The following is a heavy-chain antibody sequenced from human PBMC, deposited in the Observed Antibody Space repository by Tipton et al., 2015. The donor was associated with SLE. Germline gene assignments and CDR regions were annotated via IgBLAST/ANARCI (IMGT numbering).Heavy chain of an antibody. CDR1: GGTFSGYY. J-gene: IGHJ3*02. V-gene: IGHV4-34*01. CDR3: ARETPYHGSGTYDTFDI. Sequence: TLSLTCAVYGGTFSGYYWSWIRQSPGKGLEWIGEINYSGNTKYNPSLKSRVTISVDTSKNQFSLNLNFMTAADTAVYYCARETPYHGSGTYDTFDIWGQGTMVTVSS. CDR2: INYSGNT. D-gene: IGHD3-10*01.